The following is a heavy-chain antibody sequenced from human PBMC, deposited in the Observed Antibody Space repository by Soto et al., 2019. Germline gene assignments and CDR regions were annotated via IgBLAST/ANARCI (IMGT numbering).Heavy chain of an antibody. V-gene: IGHV1-8*01. D-gene: IGHD1-26*01. CDR3: ARKRVGANDY. Sequence: QVQLVQSGAEVKKPGASVKVSCKASGYTFTSYDINWVRQATGQGLEWMGWMNPNSGNTGYAQKLQGRVNMTRNTAIGTAYTELSSLRSEDRAEYYCARKRVGANDYWGYGTLVTVSS. J-gene: IGHJ4*01. CDR1: GYTFTSYD. CDR2: MNPNSGNT.